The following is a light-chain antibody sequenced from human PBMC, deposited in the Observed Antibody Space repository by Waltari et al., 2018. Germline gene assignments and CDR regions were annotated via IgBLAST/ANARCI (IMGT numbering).Light chain of an antibody. Sequence: YVLTQPPSVSVAPGRTATIACGGDKIDYKSLYWYQQRPGQAPVLVIYDDDDRPSGVPERFSASNSGNVAALTISGVEVADEADYYCQIWDSRTNQFIFGPGTRLTVV. J-gene: IGLJ1*01. V-gene: IGLV3-21*04. CDR1: KIDYKS. CDR2: DDD. CDR3: QIWDSRTNQFI.